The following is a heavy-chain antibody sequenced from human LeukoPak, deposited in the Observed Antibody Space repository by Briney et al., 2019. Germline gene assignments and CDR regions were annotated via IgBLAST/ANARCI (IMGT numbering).Heavy chain of an antibody. V-gene: IGHV3-21*01. CDR3: ARSRGPPTHFDY. CDR1: GFPFSSHR. J-gene: IGHJ4*02. D-gene: IGHD6-25*01. CDR2: ISSGNDYI. Sequence: GGSLRLSCGASGFPFSSHRMDWVRQAPGKGLEWVSSISSGNDYIYYADSVMGRFTISRDNAKNSLFLQMDRLRVEDTAVYYCARSRGPPTHFDYWGQGTLVTVSS.